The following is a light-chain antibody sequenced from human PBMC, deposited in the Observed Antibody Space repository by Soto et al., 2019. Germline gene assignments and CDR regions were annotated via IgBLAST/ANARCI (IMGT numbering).Light chain of an antibody. CDR2: GAS. Sequence: EIVMTQSPATLSVSPGERATLSCRASQSVSILLAWYQQKPGQAPRLLIYGASNRATGIPARFSGSGSGTDFTLTISSLEPEDFAVYYCQQRSNWPPFTFGQGTRLEIK. J-gene: IGKJ5*01. V-gene: IGKV3-11*01. CDR3: QQRSNWPPFT. CDR1: QSVSIL.